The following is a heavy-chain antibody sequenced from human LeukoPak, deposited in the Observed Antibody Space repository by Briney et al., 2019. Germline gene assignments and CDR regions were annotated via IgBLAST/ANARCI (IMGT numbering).Heavy chain of an antibody. D-gene: IGHD6-13*01. CDR2: MSPNSGDT. Sequence: ASVKVSCKASGYTFTTHDINWVRQATGQGLEWLGWMSPNSGDTGYAQKFQGRVTMTSDSSISTAYMELSSLRSEDTALYYCARAPRNSSTMLDYWGQGTLVTVSS. J-gene: IGHJ4*02. CDR3: ARAPRNSSTMLDY. V-gene: IGHV1-8*01. CDR1: GYTFTTHD.